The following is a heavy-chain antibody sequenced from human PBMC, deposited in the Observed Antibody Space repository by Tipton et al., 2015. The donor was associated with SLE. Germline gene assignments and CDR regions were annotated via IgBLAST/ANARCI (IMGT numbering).Heavy chain of an antibody. Sequence: SLRLSCAASGFTFSSYSMNWVRQAPGKGLEWVSSISSSSSYIYYADSVKGRFTISRDNAKNSLYLQMNSLRAEDTAVYYCARDRVAAARAFDIWGQGTMVTVSS. CDR1: GFTFSSYS. D-gene: IGHD6-13*01. V-gene: IGHV3-21*01. CDR3: ARDRVAAARAFDI. CDR2: ISSSSSYI. J-gene: IGHJ3*02.